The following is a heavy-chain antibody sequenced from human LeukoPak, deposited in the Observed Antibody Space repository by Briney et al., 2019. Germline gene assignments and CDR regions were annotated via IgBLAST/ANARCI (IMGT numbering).Heavy chain of an antibody. CDR2: ISSDGRNK. Sequence: GGSLRLSCAASGFTFSSYAMHWVRQAPGKGLEWVAIISSDGRNKHYADSVKGRFTISRDNSKNTLYLQMNSLRVEDTAVYFCAKPGYDDYLGAEYFQDWGQGTLVTVSS. CDR3: AKPGYDDYLGAEYFQD. D-gene: IGHD4-17*01. J-gene: IGHJ1*01. CDR1: GFTFSSYA. V-gene: IGHV3-30*18.